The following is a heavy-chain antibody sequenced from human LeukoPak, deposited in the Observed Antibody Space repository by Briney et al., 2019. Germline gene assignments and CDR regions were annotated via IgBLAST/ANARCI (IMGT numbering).Heavy chain of an antibody. CDR3: ARVLKQLVYYFDY. CDR1: GFTFSSYG. Sequence: GGSLRLSCAASGFTFSSYGMHWVRQAPGKGLEWVAVISYDGSNKYYADSVKGRFTISRDNSKNTLYLQMNSLRAEDTAVYYCARVLKQLVYYFDYWGQGTLVTVSS. V-gene: IGHV3-30*03. D-gene: IGHD6-13*01. CDR2: ISYDGSNK. J-gene: IGHJ4*02.